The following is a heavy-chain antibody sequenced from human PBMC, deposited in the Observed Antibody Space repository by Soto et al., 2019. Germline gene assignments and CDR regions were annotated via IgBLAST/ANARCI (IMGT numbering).Heavy chain of an antibody. CDR2: IIPIFGTA. CDR3: ARTSTVGRIAVAGTPYYYYGMDV. CDR1: GGTFSSYA. Sequence: QVQLVQSGAEVKKPGSSVKVSCKASGGTFSSYAISWVRQAPGQGLEWMGGIIPIFGTANYARKFQGRVTITADESTSTAYMELSSLRSEDTAVYYCARTSTVGRIAVAGTPYYYYGMDVWGQGTTVTVSS. V-gene: IGHV1-69*01. D-gene: IGHD6-19*01. J-gene: IGHJ6*02.